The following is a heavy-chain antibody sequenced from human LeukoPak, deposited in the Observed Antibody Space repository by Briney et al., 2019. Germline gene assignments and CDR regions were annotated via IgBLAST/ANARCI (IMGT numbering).Heavy chain of an antibody. CDR2: ISSSSSYI. CDR1: GFTFSNAW. V-gene: IGHV3-21*01. CDR3: ARADYSSLSFDY. J-gene: IGHJ4*02. D-gene: IGHD6-6*01. Sequence: GGSLRLSCAASGFTFSNAWMSWVRQAPGKGLEWVSSISSSSSYIYYADSVKGRFTISRDNAKNSLYLQMNSLRAEDTAVYYCARADYSSLSFDYWGQGTLVTVSS.